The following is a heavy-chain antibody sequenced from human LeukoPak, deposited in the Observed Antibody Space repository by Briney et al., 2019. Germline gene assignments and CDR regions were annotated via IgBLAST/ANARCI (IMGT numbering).Heavy chain of an antibody. V-gene: IGHV1-18*01. CDR1: GYTFTSYG. CDR2: ISAYNGNT. J-gene: IGHJ4*02. D-gene: IGHD2-2*01. Sequence: ASVKVSCKASGYTFTSYGISWVRQAPGQGLEWMGWISAYNGNTNYAQKLQGRVTMTTDTSTSTAYMELRSLRSDDTAMYYCARGLYCSSTSCSDDYWGQGTLVTVSS. CDR3: ARGLYCSSTSCSDDY.